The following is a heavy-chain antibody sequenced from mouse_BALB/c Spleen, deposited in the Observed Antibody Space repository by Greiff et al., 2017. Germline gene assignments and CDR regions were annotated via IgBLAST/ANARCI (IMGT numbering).Heavy chain of an antibody. Sequence: EVQVVESGPSLVKPSQTLSLTCSVTGDSITSGYWNWIRKFPGNKLEYMGYISYSGSTYYNPSLKSRISITRDTSKNQYYLQLNSVTTEDTATYYCARYYYGSSYFDYWGQGTTLTVSS. CDR3: ARYYYGSSYFDY. J-gene: IGHJ2*01. D-gene: IGHD1-1*01. CDR1: GDSITSGY. V-gene: IGHV3-8*02. CDR2: ISYSGST.